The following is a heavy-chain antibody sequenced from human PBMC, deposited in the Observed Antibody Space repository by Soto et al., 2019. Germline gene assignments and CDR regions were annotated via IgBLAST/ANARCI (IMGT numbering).Heavy chain of an antibody. CDR2: MNPNSGNT. V-gene: IGHV1-8*01. D-gene: IGHD2-15*01. J-gene: IGHJ5*02. CDR1: GYTFTSYD. CDR3: ARLRRYCSGGSCSGQNWFDP. Sequence: ASVKVSCKASGYTFTSYDINWVRQATGQGLEWMGWMNPNSGNTGYAQKFQGRVTMTRNTSISTAYMELSSLRSEDTAVYYCARLRRYCSGGSCSGQNWFDPWGQGTLVTVSS.